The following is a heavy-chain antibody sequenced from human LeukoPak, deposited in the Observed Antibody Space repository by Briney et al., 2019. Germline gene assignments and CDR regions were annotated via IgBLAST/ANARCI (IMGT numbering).Heavy chain of an antibody. CDR2: IYSGGST. V-gene: IGHV3-53*05. Sequence: GGSLRLSCAASGFTVSSNYMSWVRQAPGKGLEWVSVIYSGGSTYYADSVKGRFTISRDNSKNTLYLQMNSLRAEDTAVYYCASAWHLGIVVVMLDYWGQGTLVTVSS. J-gene: IGHJ4*02. CDR3: ASAWHLGIVVVMLDY. CDR1: GFTVSSNY. D-gene: IGHD3-22*01.